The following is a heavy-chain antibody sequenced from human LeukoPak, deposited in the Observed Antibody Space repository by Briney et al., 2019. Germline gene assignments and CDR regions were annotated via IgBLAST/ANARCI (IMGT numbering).Heavy chain of an antibody. V-gene: IGHV4-4*07. CDR1: GGSISDYH. Sequence: PSETLSLTCTISGGSISDYHWSWIRQPAGKGLEWIGHIYPSGNSYHNPSLKSRVIMSVDTSKNQVSLRLKSVTAEDTAVFYCARGAYSQKDNAMDVWGQGTTVTVSS. D-gene: IGHD4-11*01. CDR2: IYPSGNS. J-gene: IGHJ6*02. CDR3: ARGAYSQKDNAMDV.